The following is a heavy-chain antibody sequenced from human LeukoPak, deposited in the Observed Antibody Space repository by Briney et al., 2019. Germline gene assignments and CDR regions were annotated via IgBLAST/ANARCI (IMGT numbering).Heavy chain of an antibody. CDR2: ISSSNNYI. V-gene: IGHV3-21*01. J-gene: IGHJ4*02. CDR3: ARRSPNYYFDY. CDR1: GFTFRSHA. Sequence: GGSLRLSCAASGFTFRSHAMNWVRQAPGKGLEWVSSISSSNNYIYYADSVKGRFTISRDNAKNSLYLQMNSLRAEDTAVYYCARRSPNYYFDYWGQGTPVTVSS.